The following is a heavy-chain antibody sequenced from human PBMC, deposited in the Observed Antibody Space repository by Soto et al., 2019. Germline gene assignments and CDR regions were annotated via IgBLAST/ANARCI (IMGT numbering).Heavy chain of an antibody. CDR1: GYTLTELS. CDR2: FDPEDGET. V-gene: IGHV1-24*01. Sequence: ASVKVSCKVSGYTLTELSMHWVRQAPGKGLEWMGGFDPEDGETIYAQKFQGRVTMTEDTSTDTAYMELSSLRSEDTAVYYCATGVGAKGRYYYYGMDVWGQGTTVTVSS. J-gene: IGHJ6*02. D-gene: IGHD1-26*01. CDR3: ATGVGAKGRYYYYGMDV.